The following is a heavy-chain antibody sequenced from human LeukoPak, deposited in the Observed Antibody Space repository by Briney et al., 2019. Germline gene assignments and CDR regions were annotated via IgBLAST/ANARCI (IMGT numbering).Heavy chain of an antibody. D-gene: IGHD1-26*01. Sequence: SETLSLTCSVSDGSINSYYWNWIRRPPGKGLEWIGYIYYNGNTNYSPSLKSRVTMSVDASKNLFSLKVSSVTAADTAVYYCARGRSNYYGMDVWGQGTTVTVSS. V-gene: IGHV4-59*01. J-gene: IGHJ6*02. CDR3: ARGRSNYYGMDV. CDR2: IYYNGNT. CDR1: DGSINSYY.